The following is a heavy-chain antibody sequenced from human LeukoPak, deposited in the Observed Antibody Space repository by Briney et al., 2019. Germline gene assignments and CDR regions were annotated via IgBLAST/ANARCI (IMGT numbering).Heavy chain of an antibody. Sequence: SETLSLTCTVSGGSISSYYWSWIRQPAGKGLEWIGRIYTSESTNYNPSLKSRVTMSVDTSKNQFSLKLSSVTAADTAVYYCAREDYYDSSGYFGWFDPWGQGTLVTVSS. V-gene: IGHV4-4*07. CDR2: IYTSEST. CDR1: GGSISSYY. J-gene: IGHJ5*02. CDR3: AREDYYDSSGYFGWFDP. D-gene: IGHD3-22*01.